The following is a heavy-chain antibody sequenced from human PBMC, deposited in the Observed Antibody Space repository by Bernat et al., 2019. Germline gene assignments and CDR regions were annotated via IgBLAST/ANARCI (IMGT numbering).Heavy chain of an antibody. J-gene: IGHJ5*02. CDR1: GYTFTGYY. CDR2: INPNSGGT. Sequence: QVQLVQSGAEVKKPGASVKVSCKASGYTFTGYYMHWVRQAPGQGLEWMGWINPNSGGTNYAQKFQGWVTMTRDTSISTAYMELSRLRSDDTAVYHCARGRFGELLQPTNWFDPWGQGTLVTVSS. CDR3: ARGRFGELLQPTNWFDP. D-gene: IGHD3-10*01. V-gene: IGHV1-2*04.